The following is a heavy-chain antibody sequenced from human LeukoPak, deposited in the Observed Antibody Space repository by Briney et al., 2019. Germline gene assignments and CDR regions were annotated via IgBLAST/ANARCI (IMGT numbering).Heavy chain of an antibody. Sequence: LRLSCAGSGFIFNNYAMHWIRQPPGKGLEWIAYGHHSESSNYNPSFRSRVIIPVDTSRNQFSLRLSSVTAADTAIYYCARESAGSLHDSTAAFHYWGQGILVIVSS. CDR3: ARESAGSLHDSTAAFHY. J-gene: IGHJ4*02. D-gene: IGHD2-8*02. CDR1: GFIFNNYA. CDR2: GHHSESS. V-gene: IGHV4-59*01.